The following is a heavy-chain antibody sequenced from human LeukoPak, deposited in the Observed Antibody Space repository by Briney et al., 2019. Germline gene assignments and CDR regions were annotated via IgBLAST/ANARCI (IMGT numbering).Heavy chain of an antibody. D-gene: IGHD4-11*01. CDR3: AREGVTKYYYDY. Sequence: PSETLSLTCTVSGGSISIYYWSWIRQPPGEGVEWIGYIYWSGSTDYDSSHKSRITISVDTSKNQFTLKLSSVTDADAAEYYCAREGVTKYYYDYWGQGPLVTVSS. J-gene: IGHJ4*02. CDR1: GGSISIYY. V-gene: IGHV4-59*01. CDR2: IYWSGST.